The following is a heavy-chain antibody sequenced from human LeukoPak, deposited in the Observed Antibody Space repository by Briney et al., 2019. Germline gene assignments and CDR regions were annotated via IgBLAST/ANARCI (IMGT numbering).Heavy chain of an antibody. CDR2: ISYSANT. CDR3: SFLPVGQNNFFDY. J-gene: IGHJ4*02. CDR1: GDSTTSFSGDSITISY. D-gene: IGHD1-26*01. V-gene: IGHV4-59*08. Sequence: PSETLSLTCSVSGDSTTSFSGDSITISYWTWIRQPPGKGLEWLGDISYSANTNYNPSLKSRVSMSVDTSKKQFFLRLSSVTTAGTAVYYWSFLPVGQNNFFDYWGQGLLVTVSS.